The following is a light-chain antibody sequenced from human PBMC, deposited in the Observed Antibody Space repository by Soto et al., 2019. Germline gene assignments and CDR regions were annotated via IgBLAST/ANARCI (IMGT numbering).Light chain of an antibody. CDR1: QSVSSY. CDR3: QQRSNWPIT. CDR2: QAS. Sequence: EIVLTQSPATLSLSPGERATLSCRASQSVSSYLAWYHQKPGQAPRLLIYQASNRATGIPARFSGSGSGTDFTLTMNRLEPEDFAVYYCQQRSNWPITFGQGTRLEIK. V-gene: IGKV3-11*01. J-gene: IGKJ5*01.